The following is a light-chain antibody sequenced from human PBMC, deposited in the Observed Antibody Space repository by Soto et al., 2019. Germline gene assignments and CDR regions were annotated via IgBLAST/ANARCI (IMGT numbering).Light chain of an antibody. CDR1: SSDVGGYHY. V-gene: IGLV2-14*01. Sequence: QSALTQPAAVSGSTGQSITISCTGTSSDVGGYHYVSWYQQHPGKAPKLMIYEVSNRPSGVSNRFSGSKSGNTASLTISGLQAEDEADYYCSSYTSSSTRVFGGGTKVTVL. CDR3: SSYTSSSTRV. J-gene: IGLJ3*02. CDR2: EVS.